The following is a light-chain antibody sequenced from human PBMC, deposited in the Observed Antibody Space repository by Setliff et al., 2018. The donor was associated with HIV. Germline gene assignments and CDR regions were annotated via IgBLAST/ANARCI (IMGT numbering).Light chain of an antibody. CDR2: NND. CDR3: ATSDDSLSAVV. V-gene: IGLV1-47*02. Sequence: QSVLTQPASVSGSPGQSITISCAGTSSDVGGYDYVSWYQQLPGTAPKLVMYNNDQRPSGVPDRFSGSKSGTSASLAISGLRSGDEADYYCATSDDSLSAVVFGGGTKVTVL. J-gene: IGLJ2*01. CDR1: SSDVGGYDY.